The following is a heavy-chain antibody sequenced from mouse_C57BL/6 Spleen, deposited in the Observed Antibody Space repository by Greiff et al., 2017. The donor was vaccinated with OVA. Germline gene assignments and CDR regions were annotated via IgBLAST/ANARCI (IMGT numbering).Heavy chain of an antibody. D-gene: IGHD3-2*02. V-gene: IGHV1-52*01. J-gene: IGHJ2*01. Sequence: VQLQQPGAELVRPGSSVKLSCKASGYTFTSYWMHWVKQRPIQGLEWIGNIDPSDSETHYNQKFKDKATLTVDKSSSTAYMQLSSLTSEDSAVYYCARGQLRSRGFDYWGQGTTLTVSS. CDR1: GYTFTSYW. CDR2: IDPSDSET. CDR3: ARGQLRSRGFDY.